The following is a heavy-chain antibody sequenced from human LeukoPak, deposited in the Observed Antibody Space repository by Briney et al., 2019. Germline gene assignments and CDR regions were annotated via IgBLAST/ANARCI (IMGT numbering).Heavy chain of an antibody. CDR1: GGSFSGYY. V-gene: IGHV4-34*01. D-gene: IGHD2-2*03. J-gene: IGHJ4*02. Sequence: SETLSLTCAVYGGSFSGYYWSWIRQPPGKGLEWIGEINHSGSTNYHPSLKSRVTISVDTSKNQFSLKLSSVTAADTAVYYCARLHFGYCSSTSCGYWGQGTLVTVSS. CDR3: ARLHFGYCSSTSCGY. CDR2: INHSGST.